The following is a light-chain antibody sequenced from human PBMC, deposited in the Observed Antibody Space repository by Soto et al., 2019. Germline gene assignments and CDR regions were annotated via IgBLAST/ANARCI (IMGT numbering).Light chain of an antibody. CDR3: NSWA. CDR2: DAS. Sequence: DIQLTQTPSTVSASVGDKVTITCRASHTISSCLAWYQQKPGRAPKLLIYDASTLESGVPSRFSGSGSETECTLHPRRFQTDDFEHCYSNSWAFGQGTRLEIK. V-gene: IGKV1-5*01. J-gene: IGKJ5*01. CDR1: HTISSC.